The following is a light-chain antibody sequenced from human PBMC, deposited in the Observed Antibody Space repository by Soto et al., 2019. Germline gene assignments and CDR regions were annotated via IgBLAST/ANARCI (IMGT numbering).Light chain of an antibody. CDR2: DVS. V-gene: IGLV2-14*01. J-gene: IGLJ1*01. CDR3: SSSAISSSLDV. CDR1: SSDVGGYDY. Sequence: QSALTQPASVSGSPGQSITISCTGTSSDVGGYDYVSWYQQHPGKSPKLMIYDVSNRPSGVFNRFSGSKSGNTASLTISGLQAEDEADYFCSSSAISSSLDVFGAGTKVTVL.